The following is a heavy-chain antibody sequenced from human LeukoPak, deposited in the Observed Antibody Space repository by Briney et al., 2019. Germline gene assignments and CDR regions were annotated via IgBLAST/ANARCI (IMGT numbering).Heavy chain of an antibody. J-gene: IGHJ4*02. CDR1: GYSFNTFM. CDR3: VRHNTGADY. CDR2: VYPLDSET. V-gene: IGHV5-51*01. D-gene: IGHD1-14*01. Sequence: GESLKTSCQTSGYSFNTFMIAWVRQAPGRGLEWMGLVYPLDSETRYGPSFQGQVTISADKSTSSAFLQWDSLKASDTAMYYCVRHNTGADYWGQGTLVTVSS.